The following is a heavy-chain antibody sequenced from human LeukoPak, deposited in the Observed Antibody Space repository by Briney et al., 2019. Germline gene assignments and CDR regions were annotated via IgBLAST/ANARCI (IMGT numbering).Heavy chain of an antibody. CDR1: GFTFGRYA. Sequence: GGSLRLSCSASGFTFGRYAMHWVRQAPGKGLESVSSISSDGGRTYYADSVKGRFSISRDNSKNTLYVQLSSLRAEDAAVYYCVKDRGAVAGYYFDYWGQGTLVTVSS. J-gene: IGHJ4*02. CDR2: ISSDGGRT. V-gene: IGHV3-64*05. D-gene: IGHD6-19*01. CDR3: VKDRGAVAGYYFDY.